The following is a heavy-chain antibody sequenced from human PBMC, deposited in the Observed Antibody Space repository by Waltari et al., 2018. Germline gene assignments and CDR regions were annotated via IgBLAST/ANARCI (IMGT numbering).Heavy chain of an antibody. CDR3: VKGDWGDF. Sequence: EVQLLESGGGLIQPGGSLRLSCAASGFTFSTLAMNWVRQAPGGGLEWVSGIKTSSDTDYADSVKGLFTISRDTSKNILYLQMNSLRADDTAVYYCVKGDWGDFWGQGTLVTVSS. CDR2: IKTSSDT. CDR1: GFTFSTLA. V-gene: IGHV3-23*01. J-gene: IGHJ4*02. D-gene: IGHD2-21*02.